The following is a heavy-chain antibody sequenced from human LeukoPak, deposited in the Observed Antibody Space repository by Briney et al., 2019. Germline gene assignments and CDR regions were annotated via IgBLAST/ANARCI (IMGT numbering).Heavy chain of an antibody. Sequence: SETLSLTCAVSGYSISGGYYWGWIRQPPGKGLEWIGSIYHIGSTYYNPSLKSRLTISVDTSKNQFSLKLSSVTAADTAVYYCARDDSSGFLIDYWGQGTLVTVSS. J-gene: IGHJ4*02. V-gene: IGHV4-38-2*02. CDR1: GYSISGGYY. CDR3: ARDDSSGFLIDY. D-gene: IGHD3-22*01. CDR2: IYHIGST.